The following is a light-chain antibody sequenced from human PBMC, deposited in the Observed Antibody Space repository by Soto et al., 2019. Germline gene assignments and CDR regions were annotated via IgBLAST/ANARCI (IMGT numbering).Light chain of an antibody. CDR1: QSVSSTY. CDR3: HQYVSWT. V-gene: IGKV3-20*01. Sequence: ELVLTQSPGTLSLSPGERATLSCRASQSVSSTYLAWYQQKTGKAPGLLIYGASSRATGIPDMFRGRWSGTDCTLTISRMEPEDFAVYYCHQYVSWTFGQGTKVDIK. CDR2: GAS. J-gene: IGKJ1*01.